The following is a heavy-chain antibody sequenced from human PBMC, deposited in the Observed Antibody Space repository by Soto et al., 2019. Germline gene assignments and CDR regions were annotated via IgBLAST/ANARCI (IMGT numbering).Heavy chain of an antibody. V-gene: IGHV3-48*02. CDR2: ISSSSSTT. J-gene: IGHJ4*02. CDR1: GFTFSTYS. CDR3: ARTIWSGYFQADY. D-gene: IGHD3-3*01. Sequence: EVQLVESGGGLVQPGGSLRLSCVASGFTFSTYSMNWVRQAPGKGLEWISYISSSSSTTYADSAKGRFTISRDNAKNPLYLQMNSLRDEDTAVYYCARTIWSGYFQADYWGQGTLVTVSS.